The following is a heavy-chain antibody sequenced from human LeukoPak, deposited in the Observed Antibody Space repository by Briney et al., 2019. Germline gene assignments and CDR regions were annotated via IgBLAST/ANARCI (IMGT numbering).Heavy chain of an antibody. V-gene: IGHV3-23*01. Sequence: GGSLRLSCAASGFTFSSYAMSWVRQALGKGLEWVSAISGSGGSTYYADSVKGRFTISRDNSKNTLYLQMNSLRAEDTAVYYCAVDYLDWFDPWGQGTLVTVSS. CDR2: ISGSGGST. D-gene: IGHD4-11*01. CDR3: AVDYLDWFDP. CDR1: GFTFSSYA. J-gene: IGHJ5*02.